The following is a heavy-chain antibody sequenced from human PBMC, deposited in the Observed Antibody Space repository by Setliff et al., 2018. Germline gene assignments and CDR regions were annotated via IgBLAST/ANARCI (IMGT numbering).Heavy chain of an antibody. D-gene: IGHD3-22*01. CDR3: AKVLDTTGYYYFDF. V-gene: IGHV3-30*18. CDR1: GYTFSSYA. J-gene: IGHJ4*02. CDR2: ISWDGTKT. Sequence: GGSLRLSCVASGYTFSSYAIHWVRQAPGKGLEWVALISWDGTKTSYADSVRGRFTISRDGSKSTLYLDMSSLRSEDTAVYYCAKVLDTTGYYYFDFRGQGTLVTVSS.